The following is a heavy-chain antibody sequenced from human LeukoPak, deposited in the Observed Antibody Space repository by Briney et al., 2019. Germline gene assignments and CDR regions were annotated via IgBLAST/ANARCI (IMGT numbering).Heavy chain of an antibody. CDR3: AKDPVTMVRGVIDRYFDY. CDR1: GFTFSSYA. Sequence: GGSLRLSCAASGFTFSSYAMSWVRQAPGKGLEWVSAISGSGGSTYYADSVKGRFTISRDNSKNTLYLQMNSLRAEDTAVYYCAKDPVTMVRGVIDRYFDYWGQGTLVTVSS. CDR2: ISGSGGST. D-gene: IGHD3-10*01. J-gene: IGHJ4*02. V-gene: IGHV3-23*01.